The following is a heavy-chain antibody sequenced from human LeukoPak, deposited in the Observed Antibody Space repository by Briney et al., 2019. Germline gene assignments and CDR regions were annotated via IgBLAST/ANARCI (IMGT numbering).Heavy chain of an antibody. CDR2: IIPIFGTA. J-gene: IGHJ5*02. D-gene: IGHD3-10*01. V-gene: IGHV1-69*13. CDR3: ARDRYYGSGSSIPA. Sequence: SVKVSCKASGGTFSSYAISWVRQALGQGLEWMGGIIPIFGTANYAQKFQGRVTITADESTSTAYMELSSLRSEDTAVYYCARDRYYGSGSSIPAWGQGTLVTVSS. CDR1: GGTFSSYA.